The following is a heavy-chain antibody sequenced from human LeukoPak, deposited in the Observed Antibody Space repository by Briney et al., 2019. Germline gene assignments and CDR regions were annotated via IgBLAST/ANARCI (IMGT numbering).Heavy chain of an antibody. CDR1: GYTFTSYD. D-gene: IGHD6-6*01. J-gene: IGHJ6*02. CDR2: MNPNSGNT. CDR3: ARARPFLAAARPAYYYYYGMDV. Sequence: ASVKVSCKASGYTFTSYDINWVRQATGQGLEWMGWMNPNSGNTGYAQKFQGRVTMTRNTSISTAYMELSSLRSEDTAVYYCARARPFLAAARPAYYYYYGMDVWGQGTTVTVSS. V-gene: IGHV1-8*01.